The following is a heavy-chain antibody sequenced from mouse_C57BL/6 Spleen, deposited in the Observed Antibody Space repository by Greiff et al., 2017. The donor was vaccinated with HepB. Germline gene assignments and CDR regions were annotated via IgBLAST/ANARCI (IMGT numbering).Heavy chain of an antibody. CDR3: ARVGGQLRFYFDY. CDR1: GYTFTDYN. J-gene: IGHJ2*01. D-gene: IGHD3-2*02. CDR2: INPNNGGT. V-gene: IGHV1-18*01. Sequence: VQLKESGPELVKPGASVKIPCKASGYTFTDYNMDWVKQSHGKSLEWIGDINPNNGGTIYNQKFKGKATLTVDKSSSTAYMELRSLTSEDTAVYYCARVGGQLRFYFDYWGQGTTLTVSS.